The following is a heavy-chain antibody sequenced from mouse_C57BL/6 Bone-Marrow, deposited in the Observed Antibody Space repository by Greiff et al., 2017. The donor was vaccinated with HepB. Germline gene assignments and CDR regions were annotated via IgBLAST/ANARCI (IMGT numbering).Heavy chain of an antibody. V-gene: IGHV5-4*01. D-gene: IGHD1-1*01. CDR3: ASAITPLMDY. Sequence: EVQVVESGGGLVKPGGSLKLSCAASGFTFSSYAMSWVRQTPEKRLEWVATISDGGSYTYYPDNVKGRFTISRDNAKNNLYLQMSHLKSEDTAMYYCASAITPLMDYWGQGTSVTVSS. CDR1: GFTFSSYA. CDR2: ISDGGSYT. J-gene: IGHJ4*01.